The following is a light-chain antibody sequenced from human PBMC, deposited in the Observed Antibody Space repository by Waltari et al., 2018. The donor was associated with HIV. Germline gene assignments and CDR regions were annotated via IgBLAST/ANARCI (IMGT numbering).Light chain of an antibody. V-gene: IGLV2-23*02. CDR1: SSDVGGYNL. CDR3: CAYAGSTTYVI. J-gene: IGLJ2*01. CDR2: EVS. Sequence: QSALTPPAFVSGSPGQSITISCTGTSSDVGGYNLVSWYQQHPGKAPKLMIYEVSKRPSGVSNRFSGSKSGNTASLTISGLQAEDEADYYCCAYAGSTTYVIFGGGTKLTVL.